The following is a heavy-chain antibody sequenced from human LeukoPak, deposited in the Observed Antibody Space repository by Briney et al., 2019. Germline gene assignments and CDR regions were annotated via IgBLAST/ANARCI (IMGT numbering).Heavy chain of an antibody. Sequence: ASVKVSCKASGGTFSSYTISWVRQAPGQGLEWMGRIIPILGIANYAQKFQGRVTITADKSTSTAYMELSSLRSEDTAVYYCAREEDIVVVPAARLSSYFDYWGQGTLATVSS. CDR3: AREEDIVVVPAARLSSYFDY. CDR2: IIPILGIA. CDR1: GGTFSSYT. J-gene: IGHJ4*02. D-gene: IGHD2-2*01. V-gene: IGHV1-69*04.